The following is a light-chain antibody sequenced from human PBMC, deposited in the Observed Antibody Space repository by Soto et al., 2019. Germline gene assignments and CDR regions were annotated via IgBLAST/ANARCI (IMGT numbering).Light chain of an antibody. CDR2: EAT. V-gene: IGKV3-20*01. CDR1: QGITGIY. J-gene: IGKJ1*01. CDR3: QQYTTSPRT. Sequence: AALSFTASQGITGIYLAWYQQRPGQAPRLLIHEATSRATGIPDRFSGTGSGTDFTLTISRLEPEDFAVYYCQQYTTSPRTFGQGTKVDIK.